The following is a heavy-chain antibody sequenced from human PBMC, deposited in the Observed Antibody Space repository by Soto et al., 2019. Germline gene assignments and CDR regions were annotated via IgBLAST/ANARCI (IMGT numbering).Heavy chain of an antibody. J-gene: IGHJ6*02. CDR1: GGTFSSYT. Sequence: SVKVSCKASGGTFSSYTISWVRQAPGQGLEWMGRIIPILGIANYAQKFQGRVTITADKSTSTAYMELSSLRSEDTAVYYCARVPNPRYCSGGSCPQHYYYYYGMDVWGHGTTVTVS. CDR2: IIPILGIA. D-gene: IGHD2-15*01. CDR3: ARVPNPRYCSGGSCPQHYYYYYGMDV. V-gene: IGHV1-69*02.